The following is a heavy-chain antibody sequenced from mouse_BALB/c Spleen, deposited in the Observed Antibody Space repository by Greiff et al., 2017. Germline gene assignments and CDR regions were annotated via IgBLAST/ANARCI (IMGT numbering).Heavy chain of an antibody. Sequence: EVMLVESGGGLVKPGGSLKLSCAASGFTFSSYAMSWVRQTPEKRLAWVASISSGGSTYYPDSVKGRFTISRDNARNILYLQMSSLRSEDTAMYYCARGGDYRYDERAWFAYWGQGTLVTVSA. CDR1: GFTFSSYA. D-gene: IGHD2-14*01. V-gene: IGHV5-6-5*01. J-gene: IGHJ3*01. CDR3: ARGGDYRYDERAWFAY. CDR2: ISSGGST.